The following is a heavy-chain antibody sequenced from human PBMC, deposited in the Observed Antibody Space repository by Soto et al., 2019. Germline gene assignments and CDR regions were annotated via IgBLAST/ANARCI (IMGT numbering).Heavy chain of an antibody. CDR3: ARDRNAAGSDY. J-gene: IGHJ4*02. Sequence: GGSLRISCAASGFTFSDFYMSWIRQAPGKGLEWISYISSGSTNIFYADSVKGRFTVSRDNAKNSVYLQMDSLRAEDTAVYYCARDRNAAGSDYWGQGTLVTVLL. CDR1: GFTFSDFY. CDR2: ISSGSTNI. V-gene: IGHV3-11*01. D-gene: IGHD1-1*01.